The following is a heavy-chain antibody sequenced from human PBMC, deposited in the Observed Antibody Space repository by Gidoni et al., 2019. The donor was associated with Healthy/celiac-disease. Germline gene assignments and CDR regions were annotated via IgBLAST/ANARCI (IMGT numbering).Heavy chain of an antibody. V-gene: IGHV3-21*01. Sequence: EVQLVESGGGLVKPGGSLRRSCAASGVTFSSYSMNWVRQAPGKGLEWVSSISSSSSYIYYADSVKGRFTISRDNAKNSLYLQMNSLRAEDTAVYYCARAIDYGDYAPPVHWGQGTLVTVSS. J-gene: IGHJ4*02. CDR3: ARAIDYGDYAPPVH. CDR1: GVTFSSYS. CDR2: ISSSSSYI. D-gene: IGHD4-17*01.